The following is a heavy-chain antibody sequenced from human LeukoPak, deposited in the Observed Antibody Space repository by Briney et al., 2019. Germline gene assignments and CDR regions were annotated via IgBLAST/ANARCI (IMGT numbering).Heavy chain of an antibody. J-gene: IGHJ4*02. D-gene: IGHD1-26*01. CDR1: GFAFRRHN. V-gene: IGHV3-30*02. Sequence: GGSLRLSCAASGFAFRRHNMHWARQAPGKGLEWISLIEDNGRDKFYADSVRGRLTISRDNSKNTLYLQINSLRVEDTAVYYCVKDSGTYSFDYWGQGTQVTVSS. CDR3: VKDSGTYSFDY. CDR2: IEDNGRDK.